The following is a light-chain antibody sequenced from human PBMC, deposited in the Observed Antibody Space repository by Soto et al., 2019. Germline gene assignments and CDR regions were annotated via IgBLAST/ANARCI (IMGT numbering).Light chain of an antibody. Sequence: VLTQSPATLSLSPGERATLSCRASQTVSRYLACYQQKPGQAPRLLIHYASNRATGIPARFSGSGPGTDYTLNISSVEPEDFAVYYSQRGSTWLVLTFGGGTAAEF. CDR3: QRGSTWLVLT. CDR2: YAS. J-gene: IGKJ4*01. CDR1: QTVSRY. V-gene: IGKV3-11*01.